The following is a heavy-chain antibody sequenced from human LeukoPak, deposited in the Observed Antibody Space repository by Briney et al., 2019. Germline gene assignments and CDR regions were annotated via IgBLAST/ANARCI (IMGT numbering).Heavy chain of an antibody. CDR1: GFTFSSYA. V-gene: IGHV3-30-3*01. D-gene: IGHD6-13*01. J-gene: IGHJ6*02. CDR2: ISYDGSNK. CDR3: ARELKNSSSWYAYGMDV. Sequence: GRSLRLSCAASGFTFSSYAIHWVRQAPGKGLEWVAVISYDGSNKYYADSVKGRFTISRDNSKNTLYLQMNSLRAEDTAVYYCARELKNSSSWYAYGMDVWGQGTTATVSS.